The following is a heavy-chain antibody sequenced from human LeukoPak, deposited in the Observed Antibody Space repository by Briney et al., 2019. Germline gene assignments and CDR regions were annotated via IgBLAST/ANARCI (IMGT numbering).Heavy chain of an antibody. D-gene: IGHD4-17*01. CDR2: ISGPSNTI. Sequence: GGSLRLSCAASGFTFSSYSMNWVRQAPGKGLDWLSYISGPSNTIYYADSVKGRFTISRDNARNSVYLQMNSLRAGDTAVYYCVGRGPTTVTTHDAFDIWGQGTMVTVSS. CDR1: GFTFSSYS. J-gene: IGHJ3*02. V-gene: IGHV3-48*04. CDR3: VGRGPTTVTTHDAFDI.